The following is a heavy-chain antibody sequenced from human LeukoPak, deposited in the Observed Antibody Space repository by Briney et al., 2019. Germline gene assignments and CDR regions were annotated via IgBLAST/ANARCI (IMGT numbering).Heavy chain of an antibody. CDR2: INPSGGST. D-gene: IGHD3-10*01. CDR3: ASASHITMLRGANDY. V-gene: IGHV1-46*01. Sequence: ASVKVSCKASGYTFTSYYMHWVRQAPGQGLEWMGIINPSGGSTSYARKFQGRVTMTRDMSTSTAYMELSSLRSEDTAVYYCASASHITMLRGANDYWGQGTLVTVSS. J-gene: IGHJ4*02. CDR1: GYTFTSYY.